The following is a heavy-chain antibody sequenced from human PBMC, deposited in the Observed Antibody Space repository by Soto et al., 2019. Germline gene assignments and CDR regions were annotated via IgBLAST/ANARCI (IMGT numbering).Heavy chain of an antibody. V-gene: IGHV1-69*01. CDR1: GGTFSSYA. J-gene: IGHJ5*02. CDR2: IIPIFGTA. Sequence: QVQLVQSGAEVKKPGSSVKVSCKASGGTFSSYAISWVRQAPGQGLEWMGGIIPIFGTANYAQKFQGRVTITADESTSRAYMELSSLRSEDTAVYYCARGRVGASQPWYWFDPWGQGTLVTVSS. D-gene: IGHD1-26*01. CDR3: ARGRVGASQPWYWFDP.